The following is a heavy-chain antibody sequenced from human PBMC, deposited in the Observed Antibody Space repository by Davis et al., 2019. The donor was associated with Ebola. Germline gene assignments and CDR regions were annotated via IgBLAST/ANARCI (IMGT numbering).Heavy chain of an antibody. CDR3: ARSDHDYGDYKAFDP. Sequence: ASVKVSCKASGYTFTSYGISWVRQAPGQGLEWMGWISAYNGNTNYAQKLQGRVTMTTDTSTSTAYMELRSLRSDDTAVYYCARSDHDYGDYKAFDPWGQGTLVTVSS. CDR1: GYTFTSYG. J-gene: IGHJ5*02. V-gene: IGHV1-18*01. CDR2: ISAYNGNT. D-gene: IGHD4-17*01.